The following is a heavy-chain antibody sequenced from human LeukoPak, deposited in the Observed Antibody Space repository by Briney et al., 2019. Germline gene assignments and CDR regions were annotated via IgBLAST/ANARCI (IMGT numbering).Heavy chain of an antibody. CDR2: ILPILGTA. Sequence: SVKVSCKAYAGTFSSYAISWVRPAPGEGLEWMGGILPILGTANYAQKFQGRVTITTDESTSTAYMELSSLRSEDTAVYYCARARYNDFWSGYYFFDYWGQGTLVTVSS. CDR1: AGTFSSYA. V-gene: IGHV1-69*05. D-gene: IGHD3-3*01. J-gene: IGHJ4*02. CDR3: ARARYNDFWSGYYFFDY.